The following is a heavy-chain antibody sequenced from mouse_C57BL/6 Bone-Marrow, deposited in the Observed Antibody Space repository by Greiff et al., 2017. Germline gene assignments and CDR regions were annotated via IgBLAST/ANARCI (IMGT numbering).Heavy chain of an antibody. CDR3: TAGVWLLAY. Sequence: DVKVEESGGGLVQPGGSMKLSCVASGFAFSNYWMNWVRQSPEKGLEWVAQIRLKSDNYATNYAESVKGRFTISRDDSKSSVYLQMNNLRAEDTGSDYCTAGVWLLAYWGQGTLVTVSA. CDR2: IRLKSDNYAT. CDR1: GFAFSNYW. D-gene: IGHD2-2*01. V-gene: IGHV6-3*01. J-gene: IGHJ3*01.